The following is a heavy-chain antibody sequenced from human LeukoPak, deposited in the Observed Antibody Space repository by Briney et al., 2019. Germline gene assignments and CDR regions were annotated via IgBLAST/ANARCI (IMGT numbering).Heavy chain of an antibody. J-gene: IGHJ3*01. CDR3: ARWKIQYLALDV. D-gene: IGHD4-11*01. Sequence: SEPLTLTCTVSGDSISSYYWSWLRQPPGKGLEWIGYMHYSGSTNYNTSLRSRVTISVDTSKSQFSLRLTAVTAADTAVYYCARWKIQYLALDVWGQGTMITVSS. CDR2: MHYSGST. CDR1: GDSISSYY. V-gene: IGHV4-59*01.